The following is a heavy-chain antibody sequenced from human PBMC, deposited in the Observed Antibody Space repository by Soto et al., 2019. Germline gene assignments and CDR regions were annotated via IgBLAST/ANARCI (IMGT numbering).Heavy chain of an antibody. CDR2: IWYDGSNK. Sequence: GGSLRLSCAASGFTFSSYGMHWVRQAPGKGLEWVAVIWYDGSNKYYADSVKGRFTISRDNSKNTLYLQMNSLRAEDTAVYYCARDMYYYDSSAPGPWGQGTLVTISS. CDR3: ARDMYYYDSSAPGP. CDR1: GFTFSSYG. V-gene: IGHV3-33*01. J-gene: IGHJ5*02. D-gene: IGHD3-22*01.